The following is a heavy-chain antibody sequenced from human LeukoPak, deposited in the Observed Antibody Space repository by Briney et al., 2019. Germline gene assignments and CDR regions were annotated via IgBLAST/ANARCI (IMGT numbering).Heavy chain of an antibody. CDR3: LSDYQGY. D-gene: IGHD6-13*01. V-gene: IGHV3-7*01. J-gene: IGHJ4*02. CDR2: IKEDGSQK. CDR1: GFTFSSYW. Sequence: PGGSLRLSCAASGFTFSSYWMSWIRKAPGKGLEWVANIKEDGSQKYYVDSVKGRFTISRDNAKNSLYLQMNSLRAEDTALYYCLSDYQGYWGQGTLVTVSS.